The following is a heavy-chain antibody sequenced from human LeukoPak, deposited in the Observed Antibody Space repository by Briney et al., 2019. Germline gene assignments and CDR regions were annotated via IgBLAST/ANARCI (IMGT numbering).Heavy chain of an antibody. CDR3: AKDPHYDSSGYYDY. Sequence: GGSLRLSCAASGFTFSSYGMHWVRQTPGKGLEWVAVISYDGRTKYYADSVKGRFTISRDNSKNTLYLQMKSLRAEDTAVYYCAKDPHYDSSGYYDYWGQGNLVTVSS. J-gene: IGHJ4*02. CDR2: ISYDGRTK. V-gene: IGHV3-30*18. D-gene: IGHD3-22*01. CDR1: GFTFSSYG.